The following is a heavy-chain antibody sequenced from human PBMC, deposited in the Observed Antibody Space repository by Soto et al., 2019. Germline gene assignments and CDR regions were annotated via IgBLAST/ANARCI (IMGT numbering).Heavy chain of an antibody. J-gene: IGHJ6*02. CDR3: AMVDKYVTTTPQDV. V-gene: IGHV1-18*01. Sequence: QVQLVQSGDEVRKPGSSVKVSCKASGYIFVNYGIAWVRQAPGQGLEWMGWISPYSGNTHYARKVQGRLTMTTGTPTSTTDMHLGSLTSDDTAVYYCAMVDKYVTTTPQDVWGQGTTVTVSS. CDR1: GYIFVNYG. CDR2: ISPYSGNT. D-gene: IGHD5-12*01.